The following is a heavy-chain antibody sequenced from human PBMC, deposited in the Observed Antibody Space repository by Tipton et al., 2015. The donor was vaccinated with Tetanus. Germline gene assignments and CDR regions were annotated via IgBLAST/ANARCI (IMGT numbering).Heavy chain of an antibody. D-gene: IGHD3-16*02. V-gene: IGHV3-48*01. J-gene: IGHJ3*02. CDR3: ARDSTFGGVIVSDAFDI. CDR1: GFTFSSYS. CDR2: ISSSSSTI. Sequence: SLRLSCAASGFTFSSYSMNWVRQAPGKGLEWVSYISSSSSTIYYADSVKGRFTISRDNAKNSLYLQMNSLRAEDTAVYYCARDSTFGGVIVSDAFDIWGQGTMVTVSS.